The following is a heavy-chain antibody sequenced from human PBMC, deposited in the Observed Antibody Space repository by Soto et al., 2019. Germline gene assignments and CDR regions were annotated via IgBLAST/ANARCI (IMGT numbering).Heavy chain of an antibody. CDR2: IWYDGSNK. V-gene: IGHV3-33*01. CDR1: GFTFSSYG. J-gene: IGHJ2*01. Sequence: QVQLVESGGGVVQPGRSLRLSCAASGFTFSSYGMHWVRQAPGKGLEWVAVIWYDGSNKYYADSVKGRFTISRDNSKNTLYLQMSSLRAEDTAVYYCAREEDGYWYFDLWGRGTLVTVSS. CDR3: AREEDGYWYFDL.